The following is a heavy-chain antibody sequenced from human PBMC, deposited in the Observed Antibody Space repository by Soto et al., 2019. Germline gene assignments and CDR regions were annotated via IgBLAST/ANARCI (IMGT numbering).Heavy chain of an antibody. J-gene: IGHJ6*02. CDR1: GFTFSSYS. CDR2: ISSSSSYI. CDR3: AFLPYYDIFTGYYTHLIDNGMDV. Sequence: EVQLVESGGGLVKPGGSLRLSCAASGFTFSSYSMNWVRQAPGKGLEWVSSISSSSSYIYYADSVKGRFTISRDNGKNSLDLQMNGLRAADTAVYYHAFLPYYDIFTGYYTHLIDNGMDVWGQGTTVTVSS. V-gene: IGHV3-21*01. D-gene: IGHD3-9*01.